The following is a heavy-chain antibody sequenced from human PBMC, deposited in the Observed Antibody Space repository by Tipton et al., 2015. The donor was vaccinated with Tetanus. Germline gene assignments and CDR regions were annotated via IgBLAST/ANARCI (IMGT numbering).Heavy chain of an antibody. CDR2: IYHSGST. J-gene: IGHJ4*02. CDR3: ARVVIWFGAPPSHFDY. Sequence: TLSLTCAVSGGSISSGGYSWRWIRQPPGKGLEWIGYIYHSGSTYYNPSLKSRVTISVDRSKNQFSLKLSSVTAADTAVYYCARVVIWFGAPPSHFDYWGQGTLVTVSS. D-gene: IGHD3-10*01. CDR1: GGSISSGGYS. V-gene: IGHV4-30-2*01.